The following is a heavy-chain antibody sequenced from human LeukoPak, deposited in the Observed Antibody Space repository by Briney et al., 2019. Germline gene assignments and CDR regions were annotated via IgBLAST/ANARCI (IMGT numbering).Heavy chain of an antibody. J-gene: IGHJ4*02. CDR3: ARRAYYYDSSGYYFDY. Sequence: HGESLKISCKGSGYSFTSYWIGWVRQMPGKGLEWMGIIYPGDSDTRYSPSFQGQVTISADKSISTAYLQWSSLKASDTAMYYCARRAYYYDSSGYYFDYWGQGTLVTVSS. D-gene: IGHD3-22*01. CDR2: IYPGDSDT. V-gene: IGHV5-51*01. CDR1: GYSFTSYW.